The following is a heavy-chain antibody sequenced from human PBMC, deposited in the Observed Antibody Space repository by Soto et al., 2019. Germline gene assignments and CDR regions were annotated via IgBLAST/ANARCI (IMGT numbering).Heavy chain of an antibody. CDR1: GGSISSGDYY. CDR2: IYYSGST. CDR3: ARLVTASYYYGMDV. D-gene: IGHD2-21*02. V-gene: IGHV4-30-4*01. J-gene: IGHJ6*02. Sequence: ASETLSLTCTVSGGSISSGDYYWSWIRQPPGKGLEWIGYIYYSGSTYYNPSLKSRVTISVDTSKNQFSLKLSSVTAADTAVYYCARLVTASYYYGMDVWGQGTTVTVSS.